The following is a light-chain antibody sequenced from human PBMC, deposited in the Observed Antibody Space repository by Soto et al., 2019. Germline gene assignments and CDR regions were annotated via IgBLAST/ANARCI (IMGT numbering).Light chain of an antibody. J-gene: IGKJ2*01. CDR3: QQYGSSPYT. Sequence: EIVLTQSPGTLSLSPGERATLSCRASQSVSSSYLAWYQQKPGQAPRLLIYGASSRATGIPDTFSGSGSGTDFAITISRVAPEDFAVYYWQQYGSSPYTFGQGTKLEIK. CDR1: QSVSSSY. CDR2: GAS. V-gene: IGKV3-20*01.